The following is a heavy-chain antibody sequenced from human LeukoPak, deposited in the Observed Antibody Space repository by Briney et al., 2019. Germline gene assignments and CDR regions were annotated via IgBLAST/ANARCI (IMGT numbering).Heavy chain of an antibody. CDR3: ARGLSYSGSHFDY. D-gene: IGHD1-26*01. Sequence: PSETLSLTCTVSGYSISSGYYWGWIRQPPGKGLEWIGYIYYSGSTNYNPSLKSRVTISVDTSKNQFSLKLSSVTAADTAVYYCARGLSYSGSHFDYWGQGTLVTVSS. CDR2: IYYSGST. V-gene: IGHV4-61*01. CDR1: GYSISSGYY. J-gene: IGHJ4*02.